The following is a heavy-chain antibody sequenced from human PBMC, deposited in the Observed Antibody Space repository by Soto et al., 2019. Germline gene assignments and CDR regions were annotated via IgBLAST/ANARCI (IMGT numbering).Heavy chain of an antibody. D-gene: IGHD2-21*02. CDR1: GDSINNRSYY. CDR2: IYYSGST. V-gene: IGHV4-39*01. Sequence: PSETLSLTCTVTGDSINNRSYYWGWIRQPPGKGLEWIGSIYYSGSTYNNPSLKSRVSMSVDTSKNQFSLKLRSVTAADTALYYCARQRTPVVTQAYFDSWGQGSLVTVSS. CDR3: ARQRTPVVTQAYFDS. J-gene: IGHJ4*02.